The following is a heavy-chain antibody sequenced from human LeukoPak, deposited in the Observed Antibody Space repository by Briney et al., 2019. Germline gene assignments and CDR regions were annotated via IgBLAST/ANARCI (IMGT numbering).Heavy chain of an antibody. CDR1: GGSISSYY. CDR2: IYYSGST. V-gene: IGHV4-59*08. Sequence: SETLSLTCTVSGGSISSYYWSWIRQPPGKGLEWTGYIYYSGSTNYNPSLKSRVTISVDTSKNQFSLKLSSVTAADTAVCYCARHGAVVPAAITSFDYWGQGTLVTVSS. J-gene: IGHJ4*02. CDR3: ARHGAVVPAAITSFDY. D-gene: IGHD2-2*01.